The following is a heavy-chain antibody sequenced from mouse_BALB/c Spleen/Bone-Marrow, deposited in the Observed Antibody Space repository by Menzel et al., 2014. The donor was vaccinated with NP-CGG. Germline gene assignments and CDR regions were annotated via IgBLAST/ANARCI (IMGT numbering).Heavy chain of an antibody. CDR3: ARNANWLFTY. CDR1: GYDFTSYL. D-gene: IGHD4-1*01. V-gene: IGHV1-54*01. Sequence: QVQLQQSGAEVVRPGTSVKVSCKASGYDFTSYLIEWIKQRPGQGLEWIGVINPGSGGSNYNEKLTGKATLTVDKSSSTAYMQLSSLTSDDSAVYFCARNANWLFTYWGQGTLVTVSA. CDR2: INPGSGGS. J-gene: IGHJ3*01.